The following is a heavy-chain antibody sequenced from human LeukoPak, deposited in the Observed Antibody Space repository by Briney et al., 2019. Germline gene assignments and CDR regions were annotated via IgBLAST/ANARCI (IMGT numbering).Heavy chain of an antibody. V-gene: IGHV4-59*01. CDR1: GGSISSYY. CDR3: ARARRVGVTYYFDY. J-gene: IGHJ4*02. Sequence: PSETLSLTCTVSGGSISSYYWSWIRQPPGKGLEWIGYIYYSGSTNYNPSLKSRVTISVDMSKNQFSLKLSSVTAADTAVYYCARARRVGVTYYFDYWGQGTLVTVSS. D-gene: IGHD1-26*01. CDR2: IYYSGST.